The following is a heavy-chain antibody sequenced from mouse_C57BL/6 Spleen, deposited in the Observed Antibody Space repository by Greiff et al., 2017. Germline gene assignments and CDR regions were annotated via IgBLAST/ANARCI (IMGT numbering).Heavy chain of an antibody. J-gene: IGHJ1*03. Sequence: EVKVEESGGGLVKPGGSLKLSCAASGFTFSSYAMSWVRQTPEKRLEWVATISDGGSYTYYPDNVKGRFTISRDNAKNNLYLQMSHLKSEDTAMYYCASDYYGSSDWYFDVWGTGTTVTVSS. CDR3: ASDYYGSSDWYFDV. CDR2: ISDGGSYT. V-gene: IGHV5-4*03. CDR1: GFTFSSYA. D-gene: IGHD1-1*01.